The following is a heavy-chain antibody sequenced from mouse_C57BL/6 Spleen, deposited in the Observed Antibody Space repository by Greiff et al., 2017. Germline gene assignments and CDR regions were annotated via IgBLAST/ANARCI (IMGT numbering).Heavy chain of an antibody. J-gene: IGHJ4*01. CDR2: IDPSDSET. CDR3: ARERDYGSNYYAMDY. Sequence: VQLKQPGAELVRPGSSVKLSCKASGYTFTSYWMHWVKQRPIQGLEWIGNIDPSDSETHYNQKFKDKATLTVDKSSSTAYMQLSSLTSEDSAVYYCARERDYGSNYYAMDYWGQGTSVTVSS. D-gene: IGHD1-1*02. V-gene: IGHV1-52*01. CDR1: GYTFTSYW.